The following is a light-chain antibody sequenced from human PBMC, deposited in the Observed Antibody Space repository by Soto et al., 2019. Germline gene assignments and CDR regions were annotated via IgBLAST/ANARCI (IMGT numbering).Light chain of an antibody. V-gene: IGKV1-5*01. J-gene: IGKJ4*01. Sequence: DIQMTQSPSTLSASVGDRVTISCRASQSVGNWLAWYQQKPGKAPKFLIYDASTLESGVPSRFSGSGSGTECTLTISRLQPDDFATYYCQQYDDYPLTFGGGTKVEI. CDR2: DAS. CDR3: QQYDDYPLT. CDR1: QSVGNW.